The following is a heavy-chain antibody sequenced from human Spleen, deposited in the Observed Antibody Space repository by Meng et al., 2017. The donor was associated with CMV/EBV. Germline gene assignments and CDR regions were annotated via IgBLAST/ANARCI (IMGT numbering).Heavy chain of an antibody. CDR1: GDSVSSNSAA. Sequence: IAGDSVSSNSAAWNWIRQSASRGLEWLGRTYYRSKWYNDYAVSVKSRITINPDTSKNQFSLQLNSVTPEDTAVYYCARGGFNNGWAWGQGTLVTVSS. D-gene: IGHD6-19*01. CDR3: ARGGFNNGWA. V-gene: IGHV6-1*01. J-gene: IGHJ4*02. CDR2: TYYRSKWYN.